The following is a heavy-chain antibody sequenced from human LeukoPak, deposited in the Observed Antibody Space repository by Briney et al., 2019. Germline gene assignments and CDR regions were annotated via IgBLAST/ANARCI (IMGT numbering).Heavy chain of an antibody. V-gene: IGHV1-2*02. Sequence: ASVNVSCTASGYAFTGDNMHWGREAPGQGLEWMGWINPNSGGTNYAQKFQGRVTMARDTSISTAYMELSRLRSDDTGVYYCAREGVDWNHSVYYFDYWGQGTLVTVSS. CDR2: INPNSGGT. D-gene: IGHD1-1*01. CDR3: AREGVDWNHSVYYFDY. CDR1: GYAFTGDN. J-gene: IGHJ4*02.